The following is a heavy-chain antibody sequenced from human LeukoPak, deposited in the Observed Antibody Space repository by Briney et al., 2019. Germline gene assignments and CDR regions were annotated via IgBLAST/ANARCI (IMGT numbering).Heavy chain of an antibody. D-gene: IGHD1-26*01. CDR3: ARTSGSGGYFKKGPFDP. CDR1: GGSFSGYY. CDR2: INHSGRT. J-gene: IGHJ5*02. Sequence: SETLSLTCAVYGGSFSGYYWSWIRQPPGKGLEWIGEINHSGRTNYNPSLKSRVTISVDTSKNQFSLKLSSVTAADTAVYYCARTSGSGGYFKKGPFDPWGQGTLVTVSS. V-gene: IGHV4-34*01.